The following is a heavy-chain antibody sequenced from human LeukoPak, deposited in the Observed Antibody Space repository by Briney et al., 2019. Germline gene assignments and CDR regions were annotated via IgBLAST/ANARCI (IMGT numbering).Heavy chain of an antibody. J-gene: IGHJ4*02. CDR1: GFTFSSYA. D-gene: IGHD3-22*01. CDR2: INGSGGST. Sequence: GGSLRLSCAASGFTFSSYAMSWVRQAPGKWLEWVSAINGSGGSTYYADSVKGRFTISRDNSKNTLYLQMNSLRAEDTAVFYCAKPGSGYYYFDYWGQGTLVTVSS. V-gene: IGHV3-23*01. CDR3: AKPGSGYYYFDY.